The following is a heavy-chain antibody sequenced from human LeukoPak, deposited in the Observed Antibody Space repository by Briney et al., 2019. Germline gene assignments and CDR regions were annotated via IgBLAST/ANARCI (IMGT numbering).Heavy chain of an antibody. CDR1: GGSFSGDY. CDR2: INHSGGT. Sequence: PSETLSLTXAVYGGSFSGDYWTWIRQPPGKGLEWIGEINHSGGTNYNPSLKSRVTISVDTSKNQFSLKLSSVTAADTAVYYCASAPIVGATTFDYWGQGTLVTVSS. CDR3: ASAPIVGATTFDY. V-gene: IGHV4-34*01. J-gene: IGHJ4*02. D-gene: IGHD1-26*01.